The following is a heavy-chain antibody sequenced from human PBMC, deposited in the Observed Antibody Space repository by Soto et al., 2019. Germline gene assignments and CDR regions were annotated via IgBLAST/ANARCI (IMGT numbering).Heavy chain of an antibody. CDR2: ISGSGGST. D-gene: IGHD5-18*01. CDR3: AKLQAYSYGSGAYFDD. V-gene: IGHV3-23*01. J-gene: IGHJ4*02. CDR1: GFTFSSYA. Sequence: VGSLRLSCAASGFTFSSYAMSWVRQAPGKGLEWVSAISGSGGSTDYVDSVKGRFTISRDNSKNTLYLQMNSLRAEDTAVYYCAKLQAYSYGSGAYFDDWLQVSSVTISS.